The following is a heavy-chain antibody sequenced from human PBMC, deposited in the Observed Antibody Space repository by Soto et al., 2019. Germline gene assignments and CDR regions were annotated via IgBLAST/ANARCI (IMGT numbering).Heavy chain of an antibody. CDR3: ARVDTAMIDY. Sequence: EVLLVESGGGLVPPGGSLRLSCAASGFTFRGYSMNWVRQAPGKGLEWISYISGSSSTEYYADSVKGRFIISRDNARNSLYLQMNSLRDEDTAVYYCARVDTAMIDYWGQGTLVTVSS. J-gene: IGHJ4*02. V-gene: IGHV3-48*02. CDR2: ISGSSSTE. D-gene: IGHD5-18*01. CDR1: GFTFRGYS.